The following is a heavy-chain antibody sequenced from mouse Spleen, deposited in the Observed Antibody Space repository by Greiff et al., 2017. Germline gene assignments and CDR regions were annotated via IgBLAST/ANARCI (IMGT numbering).Heavy chain of an antibody. J-gene: IGHJ3*01. D-gene: IGHD2-14*01. CDR1: GFSLTNYA. CDR3: ARNLDYRYDRFAY. V-gene: IGHV2-4-1*01. Sequence: VKLMESGPGLVAPSQSLSITCTVSGFSLTNYAVHWVRQSPGKGLEWLGVIWSDGSTDYNAAFISRLSISKDNSKSQVFFKMNSLQADDTAIYYCARNLDYRYDRFAYWGQGTLVTVSA. CDR2: IWSDGST.